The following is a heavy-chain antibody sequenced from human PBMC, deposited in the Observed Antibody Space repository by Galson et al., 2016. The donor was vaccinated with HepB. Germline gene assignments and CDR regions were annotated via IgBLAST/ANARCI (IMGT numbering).Heavy chain of an antibody. CDR3: TRGSRCSGGTCYSPAFDY. CDR2: ISGTNGNT. Sequence: SVKVSCKASGYTFNTYGIGWVRQAPGQGFEWMGWISGTNGNTNYAQNFKGRVTMTRDTSTQTAYMELRSLRNDDTAIYYCTRGSRCSGGTCYSPAFDYWGQGTLVIGS. J-gene: IGHJ4*02. D-gene: IGHD2-15*01. V-gene: IGHV1-18*01. CDR1: GYTFNTYG.